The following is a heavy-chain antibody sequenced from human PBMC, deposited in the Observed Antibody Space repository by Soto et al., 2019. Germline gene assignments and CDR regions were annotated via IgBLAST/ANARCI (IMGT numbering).Heavy chain of an antibody. CDR2: IYTDGSGP. J-gene: IGHJ4*02. V-gene: IGHV3-74*03. D-gene: IGHD5-18*01. CDR3: ATLNSFGSDY. CDR1: GFSFSGFW. Sequence: GSLRLSCAASGFSFSGFWMHWVRQAPGKGLEWVSRIYTDGSGPMYADSVKGRFTISRDNAKSTLYLQMNSLRAEDTAVYYCATLNSFGSDYWGQGTLVTVYS.